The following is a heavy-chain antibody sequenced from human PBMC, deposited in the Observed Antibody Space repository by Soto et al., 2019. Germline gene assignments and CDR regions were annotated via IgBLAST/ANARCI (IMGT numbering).Heavy chain of an antibody. CDR3: ARCVVVNSWFDP. D-gene: IGHD3-22*01. CDR1: GGTFSSDA. V-gene: IGHV1-69*01. CDR2: IIPIFGTA. Sequence: QVQLVQSGAEVKKPGSSVKVSCTASGGTFSSDAISWVRQAPGQGLEWMGGIIPIFGTANYAQKFQGRVTITADESTSTAYMELSRLRSEDTAVYYCARCVVVNSWFDPWGQGTLVTVSS. J-gene: IGHJ5*02.